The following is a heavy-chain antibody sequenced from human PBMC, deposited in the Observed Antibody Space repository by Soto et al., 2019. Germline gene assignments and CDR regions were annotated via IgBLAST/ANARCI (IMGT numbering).Heavy chain of an antibody. V-gene: IGHV4-38-2*02. CDR3: ARDFGDTAMGAYYYYYGMDV. CDR2: IYHSGST. CDR1: GYSISSGYY. Sequence: PSETLSLTCAVSGYSISSGYYWGWIRQPPGKGLEWIGNIYHSGSTYYNPSLKSRVTISVDTSKNQFSLKLSSVTAADTAVYYCARDFGDTAMGAYYYYYGMDVWGQGTTVTVSS. J-gene: IGHJ6*02. D-gene: IGHD5-18*01.